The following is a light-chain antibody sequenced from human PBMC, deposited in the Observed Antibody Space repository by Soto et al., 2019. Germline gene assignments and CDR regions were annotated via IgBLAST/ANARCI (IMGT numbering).Light chain of an antibody. J-gene: IGKJ1*01. V-gene: IGKV3-20*01. Sequence: EIVLTQSPGTLSLSPGERATLSCRASQSVSNSYIAWYQQKPGQAPRLLIYGASSRATGIPDRFTGSGSGTDFTLTISRLEPEDFAVYYYQQYGSSPWTFGHGTNVEIK. CDR2: GAS. CDR3: QQYGSSPWT. CDR1: QSVSNSY.